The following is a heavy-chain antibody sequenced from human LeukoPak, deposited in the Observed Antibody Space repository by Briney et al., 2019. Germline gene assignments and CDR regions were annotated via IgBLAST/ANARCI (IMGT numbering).Heavy chain of an antibody. CDR2: IYYSGST. CDR1: GGSISSYY. D-gene: IGHD3-10*01. J-gene: IGHJ6*02. CDR3: ARLTHYYYGSGSPRHYYYGMDV. V-gene: IGHV4-59*08. Sequence: SETLSLTCTVSGGSISSYYWSWIRQPPGKGLEWIGYIYYSGSTNYNPSLKSRVTISVDTSKNQFSLKLSSVTAADTAVYYCARLTHYYYGSGSPRHYYYGMDVWGQGTTVTVSS.